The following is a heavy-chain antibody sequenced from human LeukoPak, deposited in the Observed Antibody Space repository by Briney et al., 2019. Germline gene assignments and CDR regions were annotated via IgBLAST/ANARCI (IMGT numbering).Heavy chain of an antibody. D-gene: IGHD1-26*01. V-gene: IGHV4-34*01. CDR2: INHSGST. CDR1: GGSFSGYY. CDR3: ATNTGSYFAWFDY. Sequence: SETLSLTCAVYGGSFSGYYWSWIRQPPGKGLEWIGEINHSGSTNYNPSLKSRVTISVDTSKNQVSLKLSSVSAADSAVYSCATNTGSYFAWFDYWGQGTLVTVSS. J-gene: IGHJ4*02.